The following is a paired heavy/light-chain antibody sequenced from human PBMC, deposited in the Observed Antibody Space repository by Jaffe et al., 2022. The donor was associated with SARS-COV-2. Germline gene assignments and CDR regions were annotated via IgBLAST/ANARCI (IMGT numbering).Heavy chain of an antibody. CDR2: IKQDGSDK. V-gene: IGHV3-7*01. D-gene: IGHD2-15*01. J-gene: IGHJ6*03. CDR3: ARDIVEGVVADATRKFYYYYYMDV. Sequence: VQLVESGGGLVQPGGSLRLSCAASEFTFSNYWMTWVRQAPGKGLEWVANIKQDGSDKYYVDSVKGRFTISRDNAKDSLYLQMNSLRAEDTAVYYCARDIVEGVVADATRKFYYYYYMDVWGKGTTVTVSS. CDR1: EFTFSNYW.
Light chain of an antibody. CDR3: GTWDSSLSAWV. CDR2: ANN. J-gene: IGLJ3*02. CDR1: SSNIGNNY. Sequence: QSVLTQPPSVSAAPGQKVIISCSGSSSNIGNNYVSWYRQLPGTAPKLLIYANNRRPSGIPDRFSGSKSGTSATLGITGLQTGDEADYYCGTWDSSLSAWVFGGGTKLTVL. V-gene: IGLV1-51*01.